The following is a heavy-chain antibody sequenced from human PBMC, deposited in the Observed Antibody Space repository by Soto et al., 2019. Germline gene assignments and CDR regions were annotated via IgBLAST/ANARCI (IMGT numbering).Heavy chain of an antibody. V-gene: IGHV1-69*13. CDR1: GGTFSSYA. CDR3: ARDGNIVATIFVY. Sequence: ASVKVSCKASGGTFSSYAISWVRQAPGQGLEWMGGIIPIFGTANYAQKFQGRVTITADESTSTAYMELSSLRSDDTAVYYCARDGNIVATIFVYGGQGPLVTVPS. J-gene: IGHJ4*02. CDR2: IIPIFGTA. D-gene: IGHD5-12*01.